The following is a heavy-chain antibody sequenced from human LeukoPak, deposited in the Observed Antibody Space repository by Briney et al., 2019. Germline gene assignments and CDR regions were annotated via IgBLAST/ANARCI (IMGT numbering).Heavy chain of an antibody. J-gene: IGHJ6*03. D-gene: IGHD1-26*01. CDR2: ISSSSSTI. V-gene: IGHV3-48*01. CDR1: GFTFSSYS. CDR3: ARDQSRIVGATTKYYYYYMDV. Sequence: GGSLRLSCAASGFTFSSYSMNWVRQAPGKGLEWVSYISSSSSTIYYADSVKGRFTISRDNAKNSLYLQMNSLRAEDTAVYYCARDQSRIVGATTKYYYYYMDVWGKGTTVTVSS.